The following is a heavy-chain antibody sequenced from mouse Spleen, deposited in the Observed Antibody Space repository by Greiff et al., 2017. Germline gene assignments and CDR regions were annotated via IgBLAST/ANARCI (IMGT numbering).Heavy chain of an antibody. Sequence: VQLVESGAELARPGASVKMSCKDSGYTFTSYTMHWVKQRPGQGLEWIGYINPSSGYTKYNQKFKDKATLTADKSSSTAYMQLSSLTSEDSAVYYCARKEYYFDYWGQGTTLTVSS. CDR3: ARKEYYFDY. CDR2: INPSSGYT. V-gene: IGHV1-4*01. CDR1: GYTFTSYT. J-gene: IGHJ2*01.